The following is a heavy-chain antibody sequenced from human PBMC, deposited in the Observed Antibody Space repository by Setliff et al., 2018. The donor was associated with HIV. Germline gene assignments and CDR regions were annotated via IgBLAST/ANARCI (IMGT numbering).Heavy chain of an antibody. CDR2: FLAVLRKP. V-gene: IGHV1-69*13. CDR1: GDTFKGYA. CDR3: ARSGRGVRGVITPGSYYYYMDV. D-gene: IGHD3-10*01. J-gene: IGHJ6*03. Sequence: SVKVSCKASGDTFKGYAFTWVRQAPGQGLEWMGDFLAVLRKPTHAERFQDRLTITADESTSTAYMELRSLRSEDTAVYYCARSGRGVRGVITPGSYYYYMDVWGRGTTVTVSS.